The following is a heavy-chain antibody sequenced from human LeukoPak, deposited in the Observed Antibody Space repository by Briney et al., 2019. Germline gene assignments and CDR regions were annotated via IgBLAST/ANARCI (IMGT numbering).Heavy chain of an antibody. J-gene: IGHJ4*02. CDR3: ARGSDFWSGYYLY. CDR1: GFTFSSYW. D-gene: IGHD3-3*01. V-gene: IGHV3-7*04. CDR2: IKQDGSEK. Sequence: PGGSLRLSCAASGFTFSSYWMSWVRQAPGKGLDWVANIKQDGSEKYYVDSVKGRFTISRDNAKNSLYLQMNSLRAEDTAVYYCARGSDFWSGYYLYWGQGTLVTVSS.